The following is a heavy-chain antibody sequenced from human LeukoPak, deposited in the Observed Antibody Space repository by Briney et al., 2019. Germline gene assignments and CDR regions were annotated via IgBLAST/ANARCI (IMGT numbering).Heavy chain of an antibody. J-gene: IGHJ4*02. CDR2: ISSSSSYI. V-gene: IGHV3-21*01. CDR3: ARDVDSVVVVAATDC. D-gene: IGHD2-15*01. CDR1: GFTFSSYS. Sequence: GGSLRLSCAASGFTFSSYSMNWVRQAPGKGLEWVSSISSSSSYIYYADSVKGRFTISRDNAKNSLYLQMNSLRAEDTAVYYCARDVDSVVVVAATDCWGQGTLVTVSS.